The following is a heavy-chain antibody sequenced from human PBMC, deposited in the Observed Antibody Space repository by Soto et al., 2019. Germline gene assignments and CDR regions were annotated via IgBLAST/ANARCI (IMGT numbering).Heavy chain of an antibody. D-gene: IGHD6-6*01. J-gene: IGHJ3*02. CDR1: GFTFSSYA. Sequence: GGSLRLSCAASGFTFSSYAMHWVRQAPGKGLEWVAVISYDGSNKYYADSVKGRFTISRDNSKNTLYLQMNSLRAEDTAVYYCARDEVKAARHDAFDIWGQGTMVTVSS. CDR2: ISYDGSNK. CDR3: ARDEVKAARHDAFDI. V-gene: IGHV3-30-3*01.